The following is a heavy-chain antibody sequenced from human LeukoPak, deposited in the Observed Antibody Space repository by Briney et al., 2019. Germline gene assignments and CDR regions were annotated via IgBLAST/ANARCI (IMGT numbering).Heavy chain of an antibody. CDR2: IVVGSGNT. CDR1: GFTFTSSA. Sequence: GTSVKVSCKASGFTFTSSAVQWVRQARGQRLEGIGWIVVGSGNTNYAQKFQERVTITRDMSTSTAYMELSSLRSEDTAVYYCANYCGGGTCRDALDIWGQGTMVTVSS. D-gene: IGHD2-15*01. CDR3: ANYCGGGTCRDALDI. V-gene: IGHV1-58*01. J-gene: IGHJ3*02.